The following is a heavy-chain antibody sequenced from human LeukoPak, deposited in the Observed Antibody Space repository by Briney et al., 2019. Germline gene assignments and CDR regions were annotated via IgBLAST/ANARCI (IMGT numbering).Heavy chain of an antibody. CDR2: ISSSSSYI. J-gene: IGHJ4*02. Sequence: GGSLRLSCAASGFTFSSYSMNWVRQAPGKGLEWVSSISSSSSYIYYADSVKGRFTISRDNAKNSLYLQMNSLRAEDTAVYYCARETGRRLPQMYWGQGTLVTVSS. V-gene: IGHV3-21*01. D-gene: IGHD5-24*01. CDR3: ARETGRRLPQMY. CDR1: GFTFSSYS.